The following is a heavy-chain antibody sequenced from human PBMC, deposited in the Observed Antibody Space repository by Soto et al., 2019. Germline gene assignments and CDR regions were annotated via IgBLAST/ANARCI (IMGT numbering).Heavy chain of an antibody. Sequence: GGSLRLSCAASGFPFSSYGIDWVRQAPGKGLDWVGVIWYDGSNKDYAESVKGRFTISRDNSKNMLYLQMNSLRADDTAVYYCASSINWGQGTLVTVSS. CDR3: ASSIN. CDR1: GFPFSSYG. CDR2: IWYDGSNK. V-gene: IGHV3-33*03. J-gene: IGHJ4*02.